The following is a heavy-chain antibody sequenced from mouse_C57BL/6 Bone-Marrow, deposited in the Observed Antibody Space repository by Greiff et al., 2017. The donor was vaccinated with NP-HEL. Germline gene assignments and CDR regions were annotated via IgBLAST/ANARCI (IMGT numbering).Heavy chain of an antibody. V-gene: IGHV1-64*01. CDR3: AGNHFFDY. Sequence: QVHVKQPGAELVKPGASVKLSCKASGYTFTSYWMHWVKQRPGQGLEWIGMIHPNSGSTNYNEKFKSKATLTVDKSSSTAYMQLSSLTSEDSAVYYCAGNHFFDYWGQGTTLTVSS. D-gene: IGHD2-1*01. J-gene: IGHJ2*01. CDR1: GYTFTSYW. CDR2: IHPNSGST.